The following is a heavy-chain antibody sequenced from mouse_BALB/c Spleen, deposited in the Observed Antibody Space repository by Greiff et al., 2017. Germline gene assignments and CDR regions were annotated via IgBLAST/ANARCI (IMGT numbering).Heavy chain of an antibody. Sequence: EVMLVESGGGLVQPGGSRKLSCAASGFTFSSFGMHWVRQAPEKGLEWVAYISSGSSTIYYADTVKGRFTISRDNPKNTLFLQMSSLRSEDTAMYYCARGGQFYYFDYWGQGTTLTVSS. CDR3: ARGGQFYYFDY. J-gene: IGHJ2*01. CDR2: ISSGSSTI. V-gene: IGHV5-17*02. CDR1: GFTFSSFG.